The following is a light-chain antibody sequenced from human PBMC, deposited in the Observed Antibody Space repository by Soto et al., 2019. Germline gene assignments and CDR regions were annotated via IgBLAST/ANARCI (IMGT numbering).Light chain of an antibody. CDR3: QQYYSTPLN. J-gene: IGKJ4*01. Sequence: DIVMTQSPDSLAVSLGERATINCKSSQSVLYSSNNKNYLAWYQQKPGQPPKLLIYWASTRESGVPDRFSGSGSVTDFTLTISSLQAEDVAVYYCQQYYSTPLNFGGGTKVEIK. CDR1: QSVLYSSNNKNY. CDR2: WAS. V-gene: IGKV4-1*01.